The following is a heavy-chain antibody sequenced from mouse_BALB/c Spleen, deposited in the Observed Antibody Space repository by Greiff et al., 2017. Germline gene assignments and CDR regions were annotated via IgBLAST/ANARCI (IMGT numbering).Heavy chain of an antibody. V-gene: IGHV2-2*02. CDR1: GFSLTSYG. CDR2: IWSGGST. CDR3: ARVYDGYYSFAY. J-gene: IGHJ3*01. D-gene: IGHD2-3*01. Sequence: VQLVESGPGLVQPSQSLSITCTVSGFSLTSYGVHWVRQSPGKGLEWLGVIWSGGSTDYNAAFISRLSISKDNSKSQVFFKMNSLQANDTAIYYCARVYDGYYSFAYWGQGTLVTVSA.